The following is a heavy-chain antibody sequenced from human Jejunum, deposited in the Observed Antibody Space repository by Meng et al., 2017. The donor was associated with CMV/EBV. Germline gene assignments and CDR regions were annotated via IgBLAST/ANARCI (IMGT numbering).Heavy chain of an antibody. Sequence: QVQLLRSGAEVRKPGASVKVSCKASGYTFTSYGISWVRQAPGQGLEWMGWISAYNGNTNYAQKLQGRVTMTTDTSTSTAYMELRSLRSDDTAVYYCAASSSSWYQNWFDPWGQGTLVTVSS. CDR1: GYTFTSYG. CDR2: ISAYNGNT. J-gene: IGHJ5*02. V-gene: IGHV1-18*01. CDR3: AASSSSWYQNWFDP. D-gene: IGHD6-13*01.